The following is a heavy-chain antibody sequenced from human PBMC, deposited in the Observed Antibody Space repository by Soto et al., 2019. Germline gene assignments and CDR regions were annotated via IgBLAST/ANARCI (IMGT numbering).Heavy chain of an antibody. CDR2: FHYSGST. D-gene: IGHD3-16*01. Sequence: SETLSLTCTVSGGSISGRDSYGVWIRQPPGKGLEWIGSFHYSGSTYCNPSLKSRVTISVDTSKNQLSLRVTSVTAADTAVYYCARGFGRSHFDYWGQGTLVTVSS. V-gene: IGHV4-39*01. CDR3: ARGFGRSHFDY. CDR1: GGSISGRDSY. J-gene: IGHJ4*02.